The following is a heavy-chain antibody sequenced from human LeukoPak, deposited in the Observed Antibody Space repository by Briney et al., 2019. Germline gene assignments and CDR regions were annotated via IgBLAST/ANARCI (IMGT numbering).Heavy chain of an antibody. J-gene: IGHJ6*03. CDR1: GFTFSSYS. CDR3: ARDPLRPPYHYYMDV. V-gene: IGHV3-21*01. CDR2: ISSSSSYI. Sequence: PGGSLRLSCAASGFTFSSYSMNWVRQAPGKGLEWVSSISSSSSYIYYADSVKGRFTISRDNAKNSLYLQMNSLRAEDTAVYYCARDPLRPPYHYYMDVWGKGTTVTVSS.